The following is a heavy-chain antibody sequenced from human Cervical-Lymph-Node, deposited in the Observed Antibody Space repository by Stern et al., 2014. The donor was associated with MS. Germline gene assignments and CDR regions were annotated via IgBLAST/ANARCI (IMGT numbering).Heavy chain of an antibody. J-gene: IGHJ3*02. V-gene: IGHV3-66*01. CDR1: GFTVSSNY. Sequence: EVQLVESGGGLVQPGGSLRLSCAASGFTVSSNYMNWVRPAPGKGLEGVSVLSTGGSTYYADSVKDRFTISRDDSKNTLYLQMDSLGAEDTAVYYCARDSGWFGGPHYSVHAFDTWGQGTMVTVSS. D-gene: IGHD6-19*01. CDR3: ARDSGWFGGPHYSVHAFDT. CDR2: LSTGGST.